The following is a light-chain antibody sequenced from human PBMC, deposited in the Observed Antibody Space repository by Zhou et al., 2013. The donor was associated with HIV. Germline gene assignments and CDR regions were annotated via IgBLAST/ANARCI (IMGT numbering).Light chain of an antibody. V-gene: IGKV1D-16*01. CDR1: QGISSW. Sequence: DVQMTQSPSSLSASVGDRVTITCRASQGISSWLAWYQQKPEKAPKSLIYAASNLQSGVPSRFSGSGSGTDFTLTISSLQPEDSATYYCQQYNSYPHTFGGGTKVEIK. J-gene: IGKJ4*01. CDR3: QQYNSYPHT. CDR2: AAS.